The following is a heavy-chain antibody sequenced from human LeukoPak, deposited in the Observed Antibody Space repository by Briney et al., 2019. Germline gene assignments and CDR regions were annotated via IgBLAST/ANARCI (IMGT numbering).Heavy chain of an antibody. CDR2: INHSGST. CDR1: GGSFSGYY. V-gene: IGHV4-34*01. D-gene: IGHD3-3*01. Sequence: KTSETLSLTCAVYGGSFSGYYWSWIRQPPGKGLEWIGEINHSGSTNYNPSLKSRVTISVDTSKNQFSLKLSSVTAADTAVYYCARGGERFLEWLLSRRERNWFDPWGQGTLVTVSS. CDR3: ARGGERFLEWLLSRRERNWFDP. J-gene: IGHJ5*02.